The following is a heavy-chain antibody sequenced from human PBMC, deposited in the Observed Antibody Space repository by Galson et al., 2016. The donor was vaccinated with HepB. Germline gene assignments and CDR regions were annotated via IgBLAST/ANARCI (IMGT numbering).Heavy chain of an antibody. D-gene: IGHD6-19*01. Sequence: SLRLSCAASGFTFSSYAMNWVRQAPGKGLDWVSYISIGSGTIYYADSVKGRFTIPRDNAKNSLYLQTNSLGDEDTAVYFCARGVPVAGTGDYWGQGTLVTVSS. CDR2: ISIGSGTI. V-gene: IGHV3-48*02. J-gene: IGHJ4*02. CDR1: GFTFSSYA. CDR3: ARGVPVAGTGDY.